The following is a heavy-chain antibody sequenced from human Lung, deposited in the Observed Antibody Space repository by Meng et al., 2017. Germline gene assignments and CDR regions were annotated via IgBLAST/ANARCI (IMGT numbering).Heavy chain of an antibody. CDR2: INHSGST. Sequence: GQLQPGGEGLLEPSETLSLTCVVSGGSFSDYYWSWIRQPPGKGLEWIGEINHSGSTNYNPSLESRATISVDTSQNNLSLKLSSVTAADSAVYYCARGPTTMAHDFDYWGQGTLVTVSS. D-gene: IGHD4-11*01. V-gene: IGHV4-34*01. J-gene: IGHJ4*02. CDR1: GGSFSDYY. CDR3: ARGPTTMAHDFDY.